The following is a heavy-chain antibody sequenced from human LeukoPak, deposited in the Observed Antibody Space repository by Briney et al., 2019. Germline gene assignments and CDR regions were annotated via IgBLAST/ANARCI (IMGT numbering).Heavy chain of an antibody. CDR3: ASGVVVTAWNWFDP. D-gene: IGHD2-21*02. J-gene: IGHJ5*02. Sequence: PGGSLRLSCAASGFTFSSYAMSWVRQAPGKGLEWVSAISGSGGSTYYADSVKGRFTISRDNSKNTLYLQMNSLRAEDTAVYCCASGVVVTAWNWFDPWGQGTLVTVSS. V-gene: IGHV3-23*01. CDR1: GFTFSSYA. CDR2: ISGSGGST.